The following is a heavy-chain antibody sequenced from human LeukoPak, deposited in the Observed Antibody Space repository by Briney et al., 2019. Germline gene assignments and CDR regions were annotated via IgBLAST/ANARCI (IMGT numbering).Heavy chain of an antibody. V-gene: IGHV5-51*01. J-gene: IGHJ6*03. D-gene: IGHD6-6*01. CDR1: GYSFTNYW. Sequence: GESLKISCKGFGYSFTNYWIGWVRQMPGKGLEWMGIIYPGDSDSRYSPSFQGQVTFSADKSISTAYLQWSSLKASDTAMYYCARHSSSSMGRVPPYYCYYMDVWGKGTTVTVSS. CDR2: IYPGDSDS. CDR3: ARHSSSSMGRVPPYYCYYMDV.